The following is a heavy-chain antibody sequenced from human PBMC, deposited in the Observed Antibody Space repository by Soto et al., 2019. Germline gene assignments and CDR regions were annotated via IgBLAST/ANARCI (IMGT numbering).Heavy chain of an antibody. Sequence: ASVKVSCKASGYTFTSYAMHWVRQAPGQRLEWMGWINAGNGNTKYSQKFQGRVTITRDTSSSTAYMELSSLRPEDTAVYYCEREGHCRGGSCYFLLCFDYWGQGTPVIVTS. CDR1: GYTFTSYA. CDR3: EREGHCRGGSCYFLLCFDY. J-gene: IGHJ4*02. D-gene: IGHD2-15*01. CDR2: INAGNGNT. V-gene: IGHV1-3*01.